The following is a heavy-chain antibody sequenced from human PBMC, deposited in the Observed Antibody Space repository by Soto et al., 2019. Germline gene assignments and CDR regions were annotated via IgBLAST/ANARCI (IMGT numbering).Heavy chain of an antibody. V-gene: IGHV1-69*01. CDR2: IIPTFGTG. Sequence: QVLLVQSGPEVKKPGSSVKVSCKASGGTFNNYAINWVRQAPGKGLEWMGGIIPTFGTGNHAQKFQGRVTITADESTTTAYMELNRLRSEDTAIYYCASFDGTLVRGGRSSPGEMDVWGQGTTVIVSS. CDR3: ASFDGTLVRGGRSSPGEMDV. D-gene: IGHD3-10*01. J-gene: IGHJ6*02. CDR1: GGTFNNYA.